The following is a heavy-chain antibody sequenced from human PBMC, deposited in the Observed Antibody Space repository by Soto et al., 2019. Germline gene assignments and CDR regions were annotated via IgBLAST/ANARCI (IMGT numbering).Heavy chain of an antibody. CDR3: ARLIHCKTTSCYFDY. D-gene: IGHD2-2*01. V-gene: IGHV4-34*12. CDR1: GGSFSGYY. CDR2: IIHSGST. Sequence: PSETLSLTCAVYGGSFSGYYWSWIRQPPGKGLEWIGEIIHSGSTTYNPSLESRVTISVDTSKSQFSLKLSSVTAADTAVFYCARLIHCKTTSCYFDYWGQGTLVTVSS. J-gene: IGHJ4*02.